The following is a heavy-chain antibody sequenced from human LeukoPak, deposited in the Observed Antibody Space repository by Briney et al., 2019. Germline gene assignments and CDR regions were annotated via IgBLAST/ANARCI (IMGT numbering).Heavy chain of an antibody. CDR3: ARRAGAYSHPYDY. D-gene: IGHD4/OR15-4a*01. CDR2: IYSDNT. J-gene: IGHJ4*02. CDR1: GVSFNNFA. Sequence: GGSLRLSCVASGVSFNNFAMSWVRQAPGKGLEWVSFIYSDNTHYSDSVKGRFTISRDNSKNTLYLQMNSLRAEDTAVYYCARRAGAYSHPYDYWGQGTLVTVSS. V-gene: IGHV3-53*01.